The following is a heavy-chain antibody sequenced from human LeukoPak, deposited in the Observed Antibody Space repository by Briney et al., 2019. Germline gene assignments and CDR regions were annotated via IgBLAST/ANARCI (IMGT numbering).Heavy chain of an antibody. D-gene: IGHD3-10*01. J-gene: IGHJ4*02. CDR1: GGSFSGYY. V-gene: IGHV4-34*01. Sequence: SETLSLTCAVYGGSFSGYYWSWIRQPPGKGPEWIGEINHGGSTNYNASLKSRVTILVDTSKNQFSLWLSSVTAADTAVYYCARGSMHGSGSPCYFDYWGQGTLVTVSS. CDR3: ARGSMHGSGSPCYFDY. CDR2: INHGGST.